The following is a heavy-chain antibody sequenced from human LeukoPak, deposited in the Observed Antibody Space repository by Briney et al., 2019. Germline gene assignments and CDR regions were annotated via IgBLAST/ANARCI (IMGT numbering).Heavy chain of an antibody. Sequence: GGSLRLSCAASGFTFSGYSMNWVCQAPGKGLEWVSYISGSGNTIYYADSVKGRFTISRDNAKNSLYLQMNSLRAEDTAVYYCAKHQMDRLDVWGKGTTVTISS. J-gene: IGHJ6*04. V-gene: IGHV3-48*04. CDR1: GFTFSGYS. CDR3: AKHQMDRLDV. D-gene: IGHD5-24*01. CDR2: ISGSGNTI.